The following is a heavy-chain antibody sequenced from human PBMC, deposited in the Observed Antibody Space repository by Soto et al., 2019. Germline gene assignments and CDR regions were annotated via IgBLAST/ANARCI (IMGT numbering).Heavy chain of an antibody. Sequence: HPVGSLRLSCAASGFTFSNYAMSWVRQAPGKGLEWVSAISGSGGNTYYADSVKGRFTISRDNSKNTLYLQMNSLRAEDTAVYYCAKSQWLSHFDYWGQGTLVTVSS. CDR3: AKSQWLSHFDY. V-gene: IGHV3-23*01. J-gene: IGHJ4*02. CDR2: ISGSGGNT. CDR1: GFTFSNYA. D-gene: IGHD6-19*01.